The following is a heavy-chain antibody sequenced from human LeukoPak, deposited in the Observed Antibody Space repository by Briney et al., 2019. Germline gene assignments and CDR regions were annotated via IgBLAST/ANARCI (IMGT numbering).Heavy chain of an antibody. CDR3: ARGAPPDS. J-gene: IGHJ4*02. V-gene: IGHV4-31*03. CDR1: GASFNTGDYY. CDR2: IYNSGST. Sequence: SQNLSLTCIVSGASFNTGDYYWNWIRQHPGKGLEWIGYIYNSGSTYYNPSLKSRVTISVDTSKNHFSLRLTSVTAADSAVYYCARGAPPDSWGQGTLVTVSS.